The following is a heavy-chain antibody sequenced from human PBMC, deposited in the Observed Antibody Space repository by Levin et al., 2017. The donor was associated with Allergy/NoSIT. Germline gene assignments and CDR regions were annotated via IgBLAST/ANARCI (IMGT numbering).Heavy chain of an antibody. D-gene: IGHD6-19*01. CDR1: GFTISSNY. J-gene: IGHJ4*02. CDR2: IYSGGST. CDR3: AREYRGFSRAGYSLDY. Sequence: GGSLRLSCAASGFTISSNYMSWVRQAPGKGLEWVSVIYSGGSTYYAGSVKGRFTISRDNSKNTLYLQMNNLRAEDTAVYYCAREYRGFSRAGYSLDYWGQGTLVTVSS. V-gene: IGHV3-53*01.